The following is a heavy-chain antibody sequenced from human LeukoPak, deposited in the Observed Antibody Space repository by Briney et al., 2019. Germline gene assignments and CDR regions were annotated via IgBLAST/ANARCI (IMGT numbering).Heavy chain of an antibody. J-gene: IGHJ4*02. Sequence: PGGSLRLSCAASGFTFSSYAMSWVRQAPGKGLEWVSAISGSGGSTYYADSVKGRFTISRDNSKNTLYLQMNSLRAEDTAVYYCAKASGSGYFYYLDYWGQGTLVTVSS. CDR1: GFTFSSYA. CDR3: AKASGSGYFYYLDY. V-gene: IGHV3-23*01. D-gene: IGHD3-22*01. CDR2: ISGSGGST.